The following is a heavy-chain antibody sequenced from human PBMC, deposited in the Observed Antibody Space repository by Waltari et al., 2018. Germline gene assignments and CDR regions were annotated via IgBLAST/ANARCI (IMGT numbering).Heavy chain of an antibody. Sequence: EVQLVESGGGLVKPGGSLRLSCVASGFIFVDAWMTWLRQAPGKGLEWVGRIKSKTNGGTADYAAPVKGRFTISRDDSKNMVYLQMNSLKTEDTAVYYCVGSRNHDWFDPCGQGTLVTVSS. V-gene: IGHV3-15*01. CDR3: VGSRNHDWFDP. J-gene: IGHJ5*02. CDR1: GFIFVDAW. CDR2: IKSKTNGGTA. D-gene: IGHD3-10*01.